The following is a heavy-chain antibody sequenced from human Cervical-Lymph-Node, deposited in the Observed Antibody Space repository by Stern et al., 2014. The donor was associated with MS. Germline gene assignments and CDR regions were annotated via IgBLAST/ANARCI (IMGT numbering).Heavy chain of an antibody. CDR3: SRDADAYSLVFGY. Sequence: QLQLQESGPGLVKPSQTLSLTCAVSGGSISSGEYYWSWIRQSPGQGLEWIGYIHYSGTTYYTPSLKSRVTISVDTSKNQFSLKLSSVTAADTAVYYCSRDADAYSLVFGYWGRGTLVTVSS. D-gene: IGHD5-24*01. V-gene: IGHV4-30-4*01. J-gene: IGHJ4*02. CDR1: GGSISSGEYY. CDR2: IHYSGTT.